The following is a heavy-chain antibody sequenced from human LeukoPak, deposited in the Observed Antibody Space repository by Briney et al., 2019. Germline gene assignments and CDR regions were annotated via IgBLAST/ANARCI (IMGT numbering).Heavy chain of an antibody. J-gene: IGHJ4*02. CDR2: VFRDGST. V-gene: IGHV3-53*01. D-gene: IGHD1-1*01. CDR1: GFAVNSYY. CDR3: ATETWKD. Sequence: GESLRLSCAASGFAVNSYYVSWVRQAPGKGLEWVSAVFRDGSTSHADSVKGRFTISRDNSRNTVYLQMNSLRAEDTAVYYCATETWKDWGQGTLVTVSS.